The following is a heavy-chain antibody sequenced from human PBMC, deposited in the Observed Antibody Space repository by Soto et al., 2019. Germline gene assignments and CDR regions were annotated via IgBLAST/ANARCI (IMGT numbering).Heavy chain of an antibody. Sequence: ASVKVSCKASGYTFTSYDINWVRQATGQGLEWMGWMNPNSGNTGYAQKFQGRVTMTRNTSISTAYMELSSLRSEDTAVYYCARGGVVYASFLLDRKVDPWGQGTLVTVSS. D-gene: IGHD2-8*02. CDR2: MNPNSGNT. J-gene: IGHJ5*02. CDR3: ARGGVVYASFLLDRKVDP. CDR1: GYTFTSYD. V-gene: IGHV1-8*01.